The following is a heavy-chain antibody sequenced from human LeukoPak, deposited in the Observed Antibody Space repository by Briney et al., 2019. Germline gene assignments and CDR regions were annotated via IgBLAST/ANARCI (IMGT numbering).Heavy chain of an antibody. J-gene: IGHJ2*01. CDR3: ARGSDCSGGSCYSYWYFDL. Sequence: PGGSLRLSCAASAFTFSSYWMHWVRQAPGKGLVWVSRINSDGSSTSYADSVKGRFTISRDNAKNTLYLQMNSLRAEDTAMYYCARGSDCSGGSCYSYWYFDLWGRAPWSLSPQ. V-gene: IGHV3-74*01. D-gene: IGHD2-15*01. CDR1: AFTFSSYW. CDR2: INSDGSST.